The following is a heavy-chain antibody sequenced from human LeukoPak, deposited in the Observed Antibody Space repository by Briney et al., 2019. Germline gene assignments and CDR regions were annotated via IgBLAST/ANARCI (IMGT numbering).Heavy chain of an antibody. CDR2: IYYSGST. V-gene: IGHV4-59*01. D-gene: IGHD3-10*01. J-gene: IGHJ4*02. CDR1: GGSISSYY. Sequence: SETLSLTCTVSGGSISSYYWSWIRQPPGKGLEWIGYIYYSGSTNYNPSLKSRVTISVDTSKNQFSLKLSSVTAADTAVYYCASAVWFEEFNYWGQGTLVTVSS. CDR3: ASAVWFEEFNY.